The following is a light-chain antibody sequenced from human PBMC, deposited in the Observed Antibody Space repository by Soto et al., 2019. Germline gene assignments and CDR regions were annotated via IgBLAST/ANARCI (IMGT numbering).Light chain of an antibody. V-gene: IGKV3-20*01. J-gene: IGKJ3*01. CDR1: QSVSSSY. Sequence: EIVLTQSPGTLSLSPGERATLSCRASQSVSSSYLAWYQQKPGQAPRLLIYGASSMATGIPDRFSGSGSGTDFTLTISRLESEDFAVDYCQQYSQTFGPGTKVDS. CDR2: GAS. CDR3: QQYSQT.